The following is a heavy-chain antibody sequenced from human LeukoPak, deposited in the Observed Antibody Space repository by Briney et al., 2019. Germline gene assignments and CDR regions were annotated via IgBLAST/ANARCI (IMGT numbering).Heavy chain of an antibody. CDR2: ISASDGRT. CDR1: GFTFSSYV. D-gene: IGHD3-3*01. V-gene: IGHV3-23*01. J-gene: IGHJ3*02. CDR3: AKTYYDFWTGYYRGDHDAFDI. Sequence: GGSLRLSCAASGFTFSSYVMSWVRQVPGKGLEWVSTISASDGRTFYADSVMGRFTISRDNSNNTLFLQMNSLRAEDTAVYYCAKTYYDFWTGYYRGDHDAFDIWGQGTMVTVSS.